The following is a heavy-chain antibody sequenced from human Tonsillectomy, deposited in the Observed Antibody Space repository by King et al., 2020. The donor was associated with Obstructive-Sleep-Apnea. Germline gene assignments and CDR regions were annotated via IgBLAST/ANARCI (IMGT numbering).Heavy chain of an antibody. Sequence: QLQESGPGLVKPSETLSLTCTVSGGSITTTNYYWGWVRQSPGMGLEWIGNIFYSWCTNYNPSLNSRVSISADTSKNQFSLDLSSVTAADTAIYYCTRRLINYAIDSWGQGTLVTVSS. CDR2: IFYSWCT. CDR3: TRRLINYAIDS. V-gene: IGHV4-39*07. CDR1: GGSITTTNYY. D-gene: IGHD4-11*01. J-gene: IGHJ4*02.